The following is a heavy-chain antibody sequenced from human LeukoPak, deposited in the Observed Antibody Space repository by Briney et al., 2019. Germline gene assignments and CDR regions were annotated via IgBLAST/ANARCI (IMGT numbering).Heavy chain of an antibody. CDR3: ARVLDGSYGLYTDY. V-gene: IGHV4-59*01. D-gene: IGHD1-26*01. J-gene: IGHJ4*02. CDR2: IYYSGST. Sequence: SETLSLTCTVSGGSISSYYWSWIRQPPGKGLEWIGYIYYSGSTNYNPSLKSRVTISVDTSKNQFSLKLSSVTAADTAVYYCARVLDGSYGLYTDYWGQGTLVTVTS. CDR1: GGSISSYY.